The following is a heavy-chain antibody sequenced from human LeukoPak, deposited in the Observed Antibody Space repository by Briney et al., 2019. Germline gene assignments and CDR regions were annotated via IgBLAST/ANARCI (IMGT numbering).Heavy chain of an antibody. J-gene: IGHJ5*02. CDR3: AKVLYCSGNKCYSLDR. CDR1: GFTFRTYW. Sequence: GGSLRLSCAVSGFTFRTYWMHWVRQVPGEGLVWVSRINEDGSITNYADSVKGRFSISRDNAKNTLYLQMNSLRAEDTAVYYCAKVLYCSGNKCYSLDRWGQGTLLTVSS. CDR2: INEDGSIT. D-gene: IGHD2-15*01. V-gene: IGHV3-74*01.